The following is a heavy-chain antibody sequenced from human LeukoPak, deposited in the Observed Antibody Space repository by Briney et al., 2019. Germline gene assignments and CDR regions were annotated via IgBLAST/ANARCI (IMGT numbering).Heavy chain of an antibody. V-gene: IGHV3-9*01. J-gene: IGHJ5*02. D-gene: IGHD6-19*01. CDR3: AKDILRYSSGGWFDP. CDR2: ISWNSGSI. CDR1: GFTFDDYA. Sequence: PGGSLRLSCAASGFTFDDYAMHWVRQAPGKGLEWVSGISWNSGSIGYADSVKGRFTISRDNAKNSLYLQMNSLRAEDTALYYCAKDILRYSSGGWFDPWGQGTLATVSS.